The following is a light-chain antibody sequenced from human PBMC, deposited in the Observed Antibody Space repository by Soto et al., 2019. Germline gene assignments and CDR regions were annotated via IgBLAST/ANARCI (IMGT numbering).Light chain of an antibody. V-gene: IGKV1-5*01. CDR2: DAS. CDR1: QSISNW. J-gene: IGKJ4*01. Sequence: DIQMTQSPSTLSASLGDRVTITCRASQSISNWLAWYQQKPGKAPNLLIYDASSLESGVPSRFSGSGSGTEFTLTISSLQPDDFATYYCQHYNSYPLTFGGGTKVDI. CDR3: QHYNSYPLT.